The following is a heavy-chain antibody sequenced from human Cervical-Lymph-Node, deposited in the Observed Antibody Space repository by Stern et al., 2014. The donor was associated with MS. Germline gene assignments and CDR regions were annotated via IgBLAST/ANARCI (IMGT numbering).Heavy chain of an antibody. CDR3: ARDLYYYDSSGYPGDY. D-gene: IGHD3-22*01. V-gene: IGHV1-18*01. CDR2: ISAYNGNT. CDR1: GYTFTSYG. Sequence: QVQLVESGAEVKKPGASVKVSCKASGYTFTSYGISWVRQAPGQGLEWMGWISAYNGNTNYAQKLQGRVTMTTDTSTSTAYMELRSLRSDDTAVYYCARDLYYYDSSGYPGDYWGQGTLVTVSS. J-gene: IGHJ4*02.